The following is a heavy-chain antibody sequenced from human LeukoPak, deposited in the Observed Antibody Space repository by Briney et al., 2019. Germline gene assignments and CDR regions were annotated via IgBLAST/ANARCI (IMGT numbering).Heavy chain of an antibody. Sequence: GGSPRLSCAASGFTFSSYAMHWVRQAPGKGLEWVAVISYDGSNKYYADSVKGRFTISRDNSKNTLYLQMNSLRAEDTAVYYCARDLRGLTGYYLDAFDIWGQGTMVTVSS. CDR2: ISYDGSNK. V-gene: IGHV3-30*04. CDR1: GFTFSSYA. J-gene: IGHJ3*02. D-gene: IGHD3-9*01. CDR3: ARDLRGLTGYYLDAFDI.